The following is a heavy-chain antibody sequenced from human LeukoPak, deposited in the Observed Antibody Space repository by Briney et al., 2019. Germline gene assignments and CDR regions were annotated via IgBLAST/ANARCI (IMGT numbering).Heavy chain of an antibody. CDR1: GDSFSSSNYY. CDR3: ARHNGSTWASGFQP. D-gene: IGHD6-13*01. CDR2: IYYSGNT. Sequence: SETLSLTCAVSGDSFSSSNYYWSWMRQPPGKGLEWIVYIYYSGNTNYNPSLKRRVTISVDPPKNTFSLKLRPVTAADAAVYYCARHNGSTWASGFQPWGQGPLVPVSS. J-gene: IGHJ5*02. V-gene: IGHV4-61*01.